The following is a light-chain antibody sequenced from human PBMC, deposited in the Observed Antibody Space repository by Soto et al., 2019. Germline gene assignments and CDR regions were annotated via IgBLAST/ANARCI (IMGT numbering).Light chain of an antibody. CDR3: MQGTHWPPT. CDR2: QVS. Sequence: DVVMTQSPLSLSVTLGQPASISCWSSQSIVYSDGHAYLNWFHQRPGQSPRRLIYQVSKRDSGVPDRFSGSGSGTDFTLKITRVEAEDVGVYYCMQGTHWPPTFGRGTKVEIK. V-gene: IGKV2-30*01. CDR1: QSIVYSDGHAY. J-gene: IGKJ1*01.